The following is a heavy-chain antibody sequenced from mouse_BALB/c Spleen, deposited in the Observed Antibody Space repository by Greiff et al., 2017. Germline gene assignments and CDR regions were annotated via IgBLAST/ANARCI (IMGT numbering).Heavy chain of an antibody. V-gene: IGHV1-69*02. Sequence: VQLQQPGAELVRPGASVKLSCKASGYTFTSYWINWVKQRPGQGLEWIGNIYPSDSYTNYNQKFKDKATLTVDKSSSTAYMQLSSPTSEDSAVYYCTRENYSGVYFDYGGQGTTLTVSA. CDR3: TRENYSGVYFDY. CDR2: IYPSDSYT. D-gene: IGHD2-1*01. J-gene: IGHJ2*01. CDR1: GYTFTSYW.